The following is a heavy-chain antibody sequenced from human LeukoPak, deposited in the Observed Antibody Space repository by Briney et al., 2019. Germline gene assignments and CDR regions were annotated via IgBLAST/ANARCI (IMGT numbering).Heavy chain of an antibody. CDR1: GGSISSYY. Sequence: SETLSLTCTVSGGSISSYYWSWIRQPPGKGLEWIGYIYYSGSTNYNPSLKSRVTISVDTSKNQFSLKLSSVTAADTAVYYCAGSFDWLKQSFDPWGQGTLVTVSS. J-gene: IGHJ5*02. CDR3: AGSFDWLKQSFDP. V-gene: IGHV4-59*01. CDR2: IYYSGST. D-gene: IGHD3-9*01.